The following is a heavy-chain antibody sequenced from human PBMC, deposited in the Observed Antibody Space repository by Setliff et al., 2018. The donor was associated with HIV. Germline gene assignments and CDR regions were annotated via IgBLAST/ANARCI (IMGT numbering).Heavy chain of an antibody. V-gene: IGHV3-43D*03. J-gene: IGHJ6*02. CDR3: AKDTYTNGWHTSNFYHYGLEV. Sequence: GGSLRLSCAASGFTFDDYAMHWVRQVPGKGLEWVSLISWDGGSTYYSDSVKGRFTISRDNRKNSLFLQMNRLRAEDTAFYYCAKDTYTNGWHTSNFYHYGLEVWGQGTTVTVSS. CDR1: GFTFDDYA. CDR2: ISWDGGST. D-gene: IGHD6-19*01.